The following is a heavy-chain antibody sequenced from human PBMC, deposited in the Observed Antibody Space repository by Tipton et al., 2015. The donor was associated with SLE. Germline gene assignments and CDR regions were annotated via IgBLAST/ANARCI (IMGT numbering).Heavy chain of an antibody. D-gene: IGHD3-10*01. Sequence: SLRLSCAASGFTFSSYAMHWVRQAPGKGLVWVSRINSDGSSTSYADSVKGRFTISRDNAKNTLYLQMNSLRAEDTAVYYCAKSAVGWFGEDWCFDLWGRGTLVTVSS. J-gene: IGHJ2*01. CDR3: AKSAVGWFGEDWCFDL. V-gene: IGHV3-74*01. CDR2: INSDGSST. CDR1: GFTFSSYA.